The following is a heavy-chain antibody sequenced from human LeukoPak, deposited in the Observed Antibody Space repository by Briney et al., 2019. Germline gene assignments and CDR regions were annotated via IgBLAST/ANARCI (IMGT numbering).Heavy chain of an antibody. CDR1: GGSISSGTHY. V-gene: IGHV4-31*11. CDR3: ASTHCASPSCYSYYYSGLDV. J-gene: IGHJ6*02. Sequence: SEALSLTCAVSGGSISSGTHYWNWIRQHPGQGLEWIGHIYNTGSAYYNPSLMSRVSISIDTSENQFSLKLSSVTAADTAVYYCASTHCASPSCYSYYYSGLDVWGQGTTVIVSS. D-gene: IGHD2-2*01. CDR2: IYNTGSA.